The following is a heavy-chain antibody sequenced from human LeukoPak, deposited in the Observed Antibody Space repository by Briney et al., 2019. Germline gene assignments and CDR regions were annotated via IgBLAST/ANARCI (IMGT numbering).Heavy chain of an antibody. CDR3: ARRSIVVVPAAFYYYYYYMDV. D-gene: IGHD2-2*01. CDR1: GASIRNYNNY. CDR2: VFYTGST. Sequence: PSETLSLTCIVSGASIRNYNNYWGWIRQPPGKGLEWIGSVFYTGSTYYNPSLQSRITVSVDTSKNQFSLKLSSVTAADTAVYYCARRSIVVVPAAFYYYYYYMDVWGKGTTVTVSS. V-gene: IGHV4-39*01. J-gene: IGHJ6*03.